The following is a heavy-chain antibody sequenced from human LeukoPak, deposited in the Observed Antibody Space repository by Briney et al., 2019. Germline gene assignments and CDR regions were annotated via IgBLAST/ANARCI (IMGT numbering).Heavy chain of an antibody. Sequence: GGSLRLSCAASGFTFSSYWMHWVRQVPGKGLVWVSRINSDGTSTRYADSVKGRFTISRDSAKNTLYLQMNSLRVEDTAVYYCAREVSGDSWYNWFDPWGQGTLVTVSS. CDR3: AREVSGDSWYNWFDP. D-gene: IGHD4-17*01. CDR2: INSDGTST. V-gene: IGHV3-74*01. J-gene: IGHJ5*02. CDR1: GFTFSSYW.